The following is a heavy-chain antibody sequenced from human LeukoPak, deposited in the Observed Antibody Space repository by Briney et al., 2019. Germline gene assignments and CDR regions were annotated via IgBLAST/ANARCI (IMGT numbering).Heavy chain of an antibody. CDR3: ARGRGYSYGIDAFDI. Sequence: GASVKVSCKASGYTFTGYYMHWVRQAPGQGLEWMGWINPNSGGTNYAQKFRGRVTITADKSTSTAYMELSSLRSEDTAVYYCARGRGYSYGIDAFDIWGQGTMVTVSS. D-gene: IGHD5-18*01. CDR2: INPNSGGT. CDR1: GYTFTGYY. J-gene: IGHJ3*02. V-gene: IGHV1-2*02.